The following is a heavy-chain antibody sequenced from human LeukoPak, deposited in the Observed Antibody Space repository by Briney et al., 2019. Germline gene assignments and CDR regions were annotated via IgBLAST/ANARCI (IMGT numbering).Heavy chain of an antibody. V-gene: IGHV4-4*07. CDR2: IITSGST. J-gene: IGHJ2*01. CDR3: ARARRYCDGHCSSGVYWYFDL. Sequence: SETLSLTCSVSGMSISSYYWTWIRQPAGKGLEWVGRIITSGSTSYNPSLTSRVSMFLGTSKTQFSLTLTSVTSADTAVYYCARARRYCDGHCSSGVYWYFDLWGRGTLVTVSS. CDR1: GMSISSYY. D-gene: IGHD2-21*02.